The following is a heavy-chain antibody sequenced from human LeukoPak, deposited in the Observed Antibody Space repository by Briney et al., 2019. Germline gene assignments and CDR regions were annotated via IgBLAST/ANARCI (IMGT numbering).Heavy chain of an antibody. CDR3: ARSNYDFWSGYYTGRAFDI. V-gene: IGHV3-7*01. D-gene: IGHD3-3*01. CDR2: IKEDGSEK. J-gene: IGHJ3*02. CDR1: GFTFSSYW. Sequence: GGSLRLSCAASGFTFSSYWMNWVRQAPGKGLEWVANIKEDGSEKYYVDSVKGRFTISRDNAKTSLYLQTTSLRAEDTAVYYCARSNYDFWSGYYTGRAFDIWGQGTMVTVSS.